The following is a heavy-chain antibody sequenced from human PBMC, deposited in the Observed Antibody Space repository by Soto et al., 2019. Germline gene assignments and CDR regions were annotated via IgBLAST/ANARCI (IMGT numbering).Heavy chain of an antibody. CDR2: ISDDGSNK. J-gene: IGHJ6*02. CDR3: AREGNSGSYYVKVYYYYGMDV. Sequence: QVQLVESGGGVVQPGRSLRLSCAASGFTFSSYGMHWVRQAPGKGLEWVAVISDDGSNKYYADSVKGRFTISRDNSKNTLYLQMNSLRAEDTAVYYCAREGNSGSYYVKVYYYYGMDVWGQGTTVTVSS. CDR1: GFTFSSYG. D-gene: IGHD1-26*01. V-gene: IGHV3-30*03.